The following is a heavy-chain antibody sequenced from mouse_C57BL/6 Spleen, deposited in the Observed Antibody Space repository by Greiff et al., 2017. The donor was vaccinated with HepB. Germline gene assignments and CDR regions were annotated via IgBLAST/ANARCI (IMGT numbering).Heavy chain of an antibody. J-gene: IGHJ3*01. CDR1: GFNIKDYY. V-gene: IGHV14-1*01. CDR2: IDPEDGDT. D-gene: IGHD1-1*01. Sequence: EVKLQESGAELVRPGASVKLSCTASGFNIKDYYMHWVKQRPEQGLEWIGRIDPEDGDTEYAPKFQGKATMTADTSSNTAYLQLSSLTSEDTAVYYCTIYPSHYYGSSYGFAYWGQGTLVTVSA. CDR3: TIYPSHYYGSSYGFAY.